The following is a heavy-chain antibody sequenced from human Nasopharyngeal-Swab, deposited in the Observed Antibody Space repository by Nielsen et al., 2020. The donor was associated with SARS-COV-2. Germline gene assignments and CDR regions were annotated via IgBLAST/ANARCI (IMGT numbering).Heavy chain of an antibody. J-gene: IGHJ4*02. V-gene: IGHV3-30*18. CDR3: AKDQVTTVTAQNYFDY. D-gene: IGHD4-17*01. Sequence: VRRAPGKGLEWVAVISYGGSNKYYADSVKGRFTISRDNSKNTLYLQMNSLRAEDTAVYYCAKDQVTTVTAQNYFDYWGQGTLVTVSS. CDR2: ISYGGSNK.